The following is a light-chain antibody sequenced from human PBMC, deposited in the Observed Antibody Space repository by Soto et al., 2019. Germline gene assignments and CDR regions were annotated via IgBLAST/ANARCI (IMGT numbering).Light chain of an antibody. CDR1: QSVSNN. V-gene: IGKV3-15*01. CDR3: QQHSHWPPWT. CDR2: GAS. J-gene: IGKJ1*01. Sequence: EIVMTHSPATLSVSPGERATLSCRASQSVSNNLAWYQQKPGQAPRLLIYGASTRATAIPARFSGSGSGTEFTLTISSLEPEDFAVYYCQQHSHWPPWTFGQGTRVEIQ.